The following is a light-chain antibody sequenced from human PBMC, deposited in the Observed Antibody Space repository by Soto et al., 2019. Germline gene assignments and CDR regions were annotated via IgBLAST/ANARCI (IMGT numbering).Light chain of an antibody. CDR2: AAS. CDR1: QDINNW. V-gene: IGKV1-5*01. J-gene: IGKJ1*01. Sequence: DLQMTQSPSTLSAFVGDRVTITCRATQDINNWLAWYQQKPGKAPKLLIYAASTLQSGVPSRFSGSGSGTDFTLTISCLQSEDFATYYCQQYYSYPVTFGQGTKVEIK. CDR3: QQYYSYPVT.